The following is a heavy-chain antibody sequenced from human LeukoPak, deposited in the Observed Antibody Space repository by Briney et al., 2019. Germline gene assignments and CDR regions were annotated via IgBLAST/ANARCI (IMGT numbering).Heavy chain of an antibody. CDR3: ARQGSLLTGAFDI. Sequence: PWETLSLTCAVSGYSISSGYYWGWIRQPPGKGLEWIGSIYHSGSTYYNPSLKSRVTISVDTSKNQFSLKLSSVTAADTAVYYCARQGSLLTGAFDIWGQGTMVTVSS. J-gene: IGHJ3*02. CDR2: IYHSGST. V-gene: IGHV4-38-2*01. D-gene: IGHD4/OR15-4a*01. CDR1: GYSISSGYY.